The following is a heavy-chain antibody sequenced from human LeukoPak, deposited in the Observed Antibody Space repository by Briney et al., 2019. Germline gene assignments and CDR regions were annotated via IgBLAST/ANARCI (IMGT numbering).Heavy chain of an antibody. CDR2: IYPGDSDT. J-gene: IGHJ3*02. CDR3: ARRAVALNLDDAFDI. D-gene: IGHD6-19*01. Sequence: GESLKISCKGSGYSFTSYWIGWVRQMPGKGLEWMGIIYPGDSDTRYSTSFQGQVTISADKSISTAYLQWSSLKASDTAMYYCARRAVALNLDDAFDIWGQGTMVTVSS. V-gene: IGHV5-51*01. CDR1: GYSFTSYW.